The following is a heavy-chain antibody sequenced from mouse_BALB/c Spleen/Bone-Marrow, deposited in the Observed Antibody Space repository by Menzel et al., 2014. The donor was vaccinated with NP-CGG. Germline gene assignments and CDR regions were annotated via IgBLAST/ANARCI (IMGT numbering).Heavy chain of an antibody. D-gene: IGHD2-1*01. CDR1: GFTFTDHY. CDR2: IRNKANGYTT. CDR3: ARDYLYYFDY. J-gene: IGHJ2*01. Sequence: EVHLVESGGGLVQPGGFLRLSCATSGFTFTDHYMSWVRQPPGKALEWLGFIRNKANGYTTEYSASVKGRFTISRDNSQSIVYLQMNTLRAEDSATYYCARDYLYYFDYWGQGTTLTVPS. V-gene: IGHV7-3*02.